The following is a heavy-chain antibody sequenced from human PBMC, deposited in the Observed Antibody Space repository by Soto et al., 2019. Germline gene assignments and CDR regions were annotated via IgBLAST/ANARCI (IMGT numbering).Heavy chain of an antibody. CDR3: ARVPSQLAAIDY. Sequence: SETLSLTCAVSGVSISSGGYSWSWIRQPPGKGLEWIGYIYHSGSTYYNPSLKSRVTISVDRSKNQFSLKLSSVTAADTAVYYCARVPSQLAAIDYWGQGTLVTVSS. CDR2: IYHSGST. D-gene: IGHD1-1*01. J-gene: IGHJ4*02. V-gene: IGHV4-30-2*01. CDR1: GVSISSGGYS.